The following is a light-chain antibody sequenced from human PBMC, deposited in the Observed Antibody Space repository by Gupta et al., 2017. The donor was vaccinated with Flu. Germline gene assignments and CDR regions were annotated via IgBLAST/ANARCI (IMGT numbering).Light chain of an antibody. CDR2: RTS. J-gene: IGKJ2*03. V-gene: IGKV3-20*01. Sequence: GRAIPSCSGGRRIISSYFAWYQQKPGQAPRLLVYRTSNLASGIPARFSGSGSGTEFTLTIRRLEPDDSAAYYCQHYNSYPDRFGQGTKVEIK. CDR3: QHYNSYPDR. CDR1: RRIISSY.